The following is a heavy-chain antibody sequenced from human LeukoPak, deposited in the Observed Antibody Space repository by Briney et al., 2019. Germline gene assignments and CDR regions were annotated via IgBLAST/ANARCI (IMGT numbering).Heavy chain of an antibody. J-gene: IGHJ4*02. Sequence: GGCLRLSCAASGFTFSSYWMHWVRQAPGKGLVWVSRINSDGSSTSYADSVKGRFTISRDNAKNTLYLQMNSLRAEDTAVYYCARGTTVTPMCIDYWGQGTLVTVSS. CDR2: INSDGSST. V-gene: IGHV3-74*01. CDR3: ARGTTVTPMCIDY. CDR1: GFTFSSYW. D-gene: IGHD4-17*01.